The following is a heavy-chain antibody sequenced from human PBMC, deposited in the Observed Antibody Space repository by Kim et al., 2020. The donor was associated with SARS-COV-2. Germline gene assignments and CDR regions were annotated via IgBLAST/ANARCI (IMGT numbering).Heavy chain of an antibody. D-gene: IGHD3-22*01. Sequence: LKSRVTISVDTSKNQFSLKLSSVTAADTAVYYCARLSGLDYDSSGYPFDYWGQGTLVTVSS. J-gene: IGHJ4*02. CDR3: ARLSGLDYDSSGYPFDY. V-gene: IGHV4-39*01.